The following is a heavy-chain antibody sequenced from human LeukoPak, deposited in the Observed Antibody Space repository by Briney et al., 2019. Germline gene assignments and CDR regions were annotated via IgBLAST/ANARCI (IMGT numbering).Heavy chain of an antibody. CDR3: AKVDGSGSFGY. D-gene: IGHD3-10*01. Sequence: PGGSLRLSCAASGFTFSSYGMHWVRQAPGKGLEWVAVISYDGSNKYYADSVKGRFTISRDNSKNTLYLQMNSLRAEDTAVYYCAKVDGSGSFGYWGQGTLVTVSS. V-gene: IGHV3-30*18. J-gene: IGHJ4*02. CDR2: ISYDGSNK. CDR1: GFTFSSYG.